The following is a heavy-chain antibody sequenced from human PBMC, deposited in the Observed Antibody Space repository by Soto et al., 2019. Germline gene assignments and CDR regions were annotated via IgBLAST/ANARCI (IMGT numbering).Heavy chain of an antibody. V-gene: IGHV1-69*12. J-gene: IGHJ6*02. CDR3: ARRGPVEMAPGFGYYYYGMDV. D-gene: IGHD3-16*01. CDR1: GGTFSSYA. CDR2: IIPIFGTA. Sequence: QVQLVQSGAEVKKPGSSVKVSCKASGGTFSSYAISWVRQAPGQGLEWMGGIIPIFGTANYAQKFQGRVTITADESTSTAYMELSNLRSEDTAVYYCARRGPVEMAPGFGYYYYGMDVWGQGTTVTVSS.